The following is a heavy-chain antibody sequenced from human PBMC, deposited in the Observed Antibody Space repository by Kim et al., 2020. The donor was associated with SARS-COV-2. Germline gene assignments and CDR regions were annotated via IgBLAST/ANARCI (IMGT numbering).Heavy chain of an antibody. V-gene: IGHV3-30*01. Sequence: YADSVKGRFTISRDNSKNTLYLQMNSLRLDDTALYYCAREGGRTDDAFDIWGQGTMVTVSS. CDR3: AREGGRTDDAFDI. J-gene: IGHJ3*02. D-gene: IGHD2-15*01.